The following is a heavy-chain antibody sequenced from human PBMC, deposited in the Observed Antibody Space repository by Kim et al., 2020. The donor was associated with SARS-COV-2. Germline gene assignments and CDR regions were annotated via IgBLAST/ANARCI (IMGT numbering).Heavy chain of an antibody. CDR2: IDPSDSYT. D-gene: IGHD3-22*01. Sequence: GESLKISCKGSGYSFTSYWISWVRQMPGKGLEWMGRIDPSDSYTNYSPSFQGHVTISADKSISTAYLQWSSLKATDTAMYYCARHGTYYDSNGYYNFDYWGQGTLVTVSS. V-gene: IGHV5-10-1*01. CDR3: ARHGTYYDSNGYYNFDY. J-gene: IGHJ4*02. CDR1: GYSFTSYW.